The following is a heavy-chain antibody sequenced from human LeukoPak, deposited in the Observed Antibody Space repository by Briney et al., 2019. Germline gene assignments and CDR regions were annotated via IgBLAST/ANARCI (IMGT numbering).Heavy chain of an antibody. CDR3: ARRLGSGKRFDY. Sequence: SETLSLTCTVYGGSFSGYYWSWIPQPPGKGLEWIGEINHSGSTNYNPSLKSRVTISVDTSKNQFSLKLSSVTAADTAVYYCARRLGSGKRFDYWGQGTLVTVSS. CDR1: GGSFSGYY. D-gene: IGHD2-15*01. V-gene: IGHV4-34*01. CDR2: INHSGST. J-gene: IGHJ4*02.